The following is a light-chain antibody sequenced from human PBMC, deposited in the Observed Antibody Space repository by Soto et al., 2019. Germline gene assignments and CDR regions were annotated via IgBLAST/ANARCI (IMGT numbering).Light chain of an antibody. CDR1: QSVSSSY. V-gene: IGKV3-20*01. CDR2: GAS. J-gene: IGKJ4*01. CDR3: QQYGSSLLT. Sequence: EIVLTQSPGTLSLSPGERATLSCRASQSVSSSYLAWYQQKPGQAPRLLIYGASSRATGIPDRFSGSGSGTDFTLTNSRLEPEDFAVYYCQQYGSSLLTFGGGTKEEIK.